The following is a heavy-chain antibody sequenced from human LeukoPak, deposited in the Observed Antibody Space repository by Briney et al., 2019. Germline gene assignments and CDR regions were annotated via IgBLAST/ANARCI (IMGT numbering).Heavy chain of an antibody. CDR1: GGSISSYY. CDR2: IYTSGST. J-gene: IGHJ4*02. D-gene: IGHD3-22*01. CDR3: ARMYYYDSSGYYPFDY. Sequence: PSETLSLTCTVSGGSISSYYWSWIRQPPGKGLEWIGYIYTSGSTNYNPSRKSRVTISVDTSKNQFSLKLSSVTAADTAVYYCARMYYYDSSGYYPFDYWGQGTLVTVSS. V-gene: IGHV4-4*09.